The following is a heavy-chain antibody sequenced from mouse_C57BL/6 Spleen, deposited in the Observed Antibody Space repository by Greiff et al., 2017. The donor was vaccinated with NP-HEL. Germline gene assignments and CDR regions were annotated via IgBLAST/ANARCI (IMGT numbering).Heavy chain of an antibody. Sequence: ESGPGLVKPSQSLSLTCSVTGYSITSGYYWNWIRQFPGNKLEWMGYISYDGSNNYNPSLKNRISITRDTSKNQFFLKLNSVTTEDTATYYCARATVVAPDFDVWGTGTTVTVSS. CDR1: GYSITSGYY. CDR3: ARATVVAPDFDV. J-gene: IGHJ1*03. CDR2: ISYDGSN. V-gene: IGHV3-6*01. D-gene: IGHD1-1*01.